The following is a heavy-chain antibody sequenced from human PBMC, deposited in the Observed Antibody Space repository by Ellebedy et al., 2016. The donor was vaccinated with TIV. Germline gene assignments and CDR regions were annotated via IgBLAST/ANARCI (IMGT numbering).Heavy chain of an antibody. CDR2: ISAYNGNT. V-gene: IGHV1-18*04. CDR1: GYTFTSYG. J-gene: IGHJ4*02. Sequence: ASVKVSCKASGYTFTSYGISWVRQAPGQGLEWMGWISAYNGNTNYAQKLQGRVTMTTDTSTSTAYMELRSLRSDDTAVYYCARDLGYYGSGSSKSGYWGQGTLVTVSS. D-gene: IGHD3-10*01. CDR3: ARDLGYYGSGSSKSGY.